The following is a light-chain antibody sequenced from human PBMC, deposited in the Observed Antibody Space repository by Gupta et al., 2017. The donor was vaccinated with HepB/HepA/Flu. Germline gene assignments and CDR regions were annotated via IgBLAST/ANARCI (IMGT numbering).Light chain of an antibody. Sequence: QSVLTQPPSASGTPGQRVTISCSGSSSNIGSNTVNWYQQNPGTAPSLLIYLYDQLPSAFPARFSCSRSGTSASLAITCLQSEDEADYYCAACDDSLNGLYVFGTGTKVTVL. CDR1: SSNIGSNT. J-gene: IGLJ1*01. V-gene: IGLV1-44*01. CDR2: LYD. CDR3: AACDDSLNGLYV.